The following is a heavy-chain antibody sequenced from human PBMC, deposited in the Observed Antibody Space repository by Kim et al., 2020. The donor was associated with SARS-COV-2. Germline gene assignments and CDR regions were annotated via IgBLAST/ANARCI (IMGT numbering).Heavy chain of an antibody. CDR3: AREFVRDGYNFPFDY. V-gene: IGHV3-33*05. CDR1: GFTFSSYG. J-gene: IGHJ4*02. D-gene: IGHD5-12*01. CDR2: ISYDGSNK. Sequence: GGSLRLSCAASGFTFSSYGMHWVRQAPGKGLEWVAVISYDGSNKYYADSVKGRFTISRDNSKNTLYLQMNSLRAEDTAVYYCAREFVRDGYNFPFDYWGQGTLVTVSS.